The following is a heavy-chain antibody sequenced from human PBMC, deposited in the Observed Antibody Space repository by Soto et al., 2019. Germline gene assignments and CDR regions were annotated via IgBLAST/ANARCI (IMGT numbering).Heavy chain of an antibody. J-gene: IGHJ4*02. Sequence: QVHLVESGGGVVQPGRSLSLSCAASGFMFSSYNIHWVRQAAGKGLEWVAAIWYDGTYRYYADSVKGRFTISRDNSKNTLYLQMDSLRAEDTAVYYCMTNSGSYESGYWGQGTLVTVSS. CDR1: GFMFSSYN. CDR2: IWYDGTYR. V-gene: IGHV3-33*01. CDR3: MTNSGSYESGY. D-gene: IGHD1-26*01.